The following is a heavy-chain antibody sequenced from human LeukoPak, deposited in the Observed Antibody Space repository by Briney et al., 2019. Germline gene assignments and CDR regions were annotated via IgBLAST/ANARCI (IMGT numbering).Heavy chain of an antibody. CDR1: GFTFSSYA. D-gene: IGHD2-21*02. CDR2: ISGSGGST. J-gene: IGHJ5*02. Sequence: GGSLRLSCAASGFTFSSYAMHWVRQAPGKGLEWVSAISGSGGSTYYADSVKGRFTISRDNSKNTLYLQMNSLRAEGTAVYYCAKESPNNIVVVTAIPWFDPWGQGTLVTVSS. CDR3: AKESPNNIVVVTAIPWFDP. V-gene: IGHV3-23*01.